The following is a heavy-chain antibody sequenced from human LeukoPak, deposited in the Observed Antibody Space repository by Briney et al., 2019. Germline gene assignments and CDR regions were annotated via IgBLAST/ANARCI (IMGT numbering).Heavy chain of an antibody. V-gene: IGHV4-4*07. CDR3: ARDGPRSGYDLGHVDN. CDR2: IYSTGRS. CDR1: GGSISNYF. D-gene: IGHD5-12*01. Sequence: SETLSLTCTVSGGSISNYFWSWVRQPAGKGLEWIGRIYSTGRSDYNPSLKSRITMSVDTSKNQFSLKLSSVTAADTAVYYCARDGPRSGYDLGHVDNLGQGTLVTASS. J-gene: IGHJ4*02.